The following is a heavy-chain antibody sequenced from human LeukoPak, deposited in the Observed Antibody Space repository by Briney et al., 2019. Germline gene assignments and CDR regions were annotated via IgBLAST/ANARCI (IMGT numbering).Heavy chain of an antibody. CDR2: IWYDGSNK. J-gene: IGHJ6*02. CDR3: ARAGHYYYGMDV. V-gene: IGHV3-33*01. Sequence: GGSLRLSCAASGFTFSNYGMHWVRQAPGKGLEWVAVIWYDGSNKYYADSVKGRFTISRDNSKNTLYLQMNSLRAEDTAVYYCARAGHYYYGMDVWGQGTTVAVSS. CDR1: GFTFSNYG.